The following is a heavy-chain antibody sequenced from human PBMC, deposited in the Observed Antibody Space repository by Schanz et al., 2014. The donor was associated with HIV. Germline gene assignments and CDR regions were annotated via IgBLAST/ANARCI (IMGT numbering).Heavy chain of an antibody. J-gene: IGHJ6*02. CDR1: GFTFSYYG. Sequence: QVQLVESGGGVVQPGRSLRLSCAASGFTFSYYGMHWVRQAPGKGLEWVAVIWNDGSNKYYADSGKGRFTISRDNSKNTLYLQMNSLRAEDTAMYYCARDDCSGGSCYSNYYYGMDVWGQGTTVTVSS. D-gene: IGHD2-15*01. CDR2: IWNDGSNK. V-gene: IGHV3-33*01. CDR3: ARDDCSGGSCYSNYYYGMDV.